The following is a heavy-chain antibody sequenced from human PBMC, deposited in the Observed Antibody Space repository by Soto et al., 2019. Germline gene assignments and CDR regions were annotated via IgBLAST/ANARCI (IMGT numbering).Heavy chain of an antibody. V-gene: IGHV1-18*01. Sequence: QVQLVQSGGEVTKPGASVKVSCKASGYTFPTYVVTWVRQAPGQGLEWMGWINAHNANTNYAQKFQGRVIMTTDTYTSTAYMELGSLTAEDTAVYYCASGRQQLAEDFVYSGNYGMDVWGQGTTVTVSS. CDR3: ASGRQQLAEDFVYSGNYGMDV. D-gene: IGHD6-13*01. CDR1: GYTFPTYV. CDR2: INAHNANT. J-gene: IGHJ6*02.